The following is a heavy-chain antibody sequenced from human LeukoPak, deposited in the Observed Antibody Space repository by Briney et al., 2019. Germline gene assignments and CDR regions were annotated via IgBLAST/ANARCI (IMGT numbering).Heavy chain of an antibody. J-gene: IGHJ4*02. CDR3: TRIQNSGLSDY. V-gene: IGHV4-59*01. CDR1: GGSISPYF. CDR2: IYYTGST. Sequence: SETLSLTCSVSGGSISPYFWTWIRQFPGNRLEWMGYIYYTGSTKYNPSLQSRVTISVDTSKNKFSLNLNSVTAADTAIYYCTRIQNSGLSDYWGQGTLVTVSS. D-gene: IGHD3-10*01.